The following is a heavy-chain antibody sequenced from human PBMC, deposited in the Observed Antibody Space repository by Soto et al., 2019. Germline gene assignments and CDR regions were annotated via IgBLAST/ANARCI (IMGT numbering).Heavy chain of an antibody. D-gene: IGHD3-16*01. V-gene: IGHV4-34*01. Sequence: QVQLQQWGAGLLKPSETLSLTCAVYVGSFSGYYWSWIRQPPGKGLEWIGEINHSGSTNYNPSLKSRVTISVDTSKNQFSLKLSSVTAADTAVYYCAFLFYELNSWGEGTLVTVSS. CDR3: AFLFYELNS. CDR1: VGSFSGYY. J-gene: IGHJ4*02. CDR2: INHSGST.